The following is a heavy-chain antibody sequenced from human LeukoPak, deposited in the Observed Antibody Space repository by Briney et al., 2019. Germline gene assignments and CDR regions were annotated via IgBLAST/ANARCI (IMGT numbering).Heavy chain of an antibody. CDR2: IKDDGSEK. V-gene: IGHV3-7*01. D-gene: IGHD3-16*01. CDR1: TFTFSSYW. J-gene: IGHJ5*02. CDR3: ARRGTYQNWFDP. Sequence: GGSLRLSCAASTFTFSSYWMSWVRQAPGKGLEWVATIKDDGSEKYYVDSVSGRFTISRDNAKNSLYLQMNSLGAEDTAVYYCARRGTYQNWFDPWGQGTLVTVSS.